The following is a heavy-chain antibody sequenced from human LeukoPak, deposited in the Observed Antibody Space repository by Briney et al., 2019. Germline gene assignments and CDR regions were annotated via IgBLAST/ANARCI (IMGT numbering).Heavy chain of an antibody. J-gene: IGHJ4*02. Sequence: TSETLSLTCAVYGGSFSGYYWSWIRQPPGKGLEWIGEINHSGSTSYNPSLKSRVTISVDTSKNQFSLKLSSVTAADTAVYYCAREFGDLTSDYWGQGTLVTVSS. CDR1: GGSFSGYY. D-gene: IGHD3-10*01. CDR2: INHSGST. V-gene: IGHV4-34*01. CDR3: AREFGDLTSDY.